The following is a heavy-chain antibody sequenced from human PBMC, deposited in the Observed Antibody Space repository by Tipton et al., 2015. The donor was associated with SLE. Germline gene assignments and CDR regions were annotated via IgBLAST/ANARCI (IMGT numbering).Heavy chain of an antibody. V-gene: IGHV1-2*02. CDR1: GYTFTGYY. CDR3: ARDRGSDDFWSRYYPFNALDI. CDR2: INPNSGGT. Sequence: QLVQSGPEVKKPGASVKVSCKASGYTFTGYYIHWVRQAPGQGLEWMGYINPNSGGTNSALNFQGRVTMTRDASISTASMELSRLRSDDTAVYYCARDRGSDDFWSRYYPFNALDIWGQGTMVTVSS. D-gene: IGHD3-3*01. J-gene: IGHJ3*02.